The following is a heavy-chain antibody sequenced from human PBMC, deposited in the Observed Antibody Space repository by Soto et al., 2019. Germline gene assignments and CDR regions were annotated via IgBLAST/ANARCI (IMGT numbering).Heavy chain of an antibody. CDR1: GYRFTTYG. CDR3: ARGLGTNGLDV. CDR2: ISTYNGNT. J-gene: IGHJ6*02. D-gene: IGHD7-27*01. V-gene: IGHV1-18*04. Sequence: QVQLLQSGAEVKKPGASVKVSCKASGYRFTTYGITWVRLAPGQGLEWLGGISTYNGNTDYAQKLQDRVTMTTETSTSKADMEVTSLTSDDTAVYYCARGLGTNGLDVWGQGTTVTVSS.